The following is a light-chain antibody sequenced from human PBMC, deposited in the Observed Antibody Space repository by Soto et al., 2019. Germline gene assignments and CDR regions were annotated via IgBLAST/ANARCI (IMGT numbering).Light chain of an antibody. V-gene: IGKV1-6*01. J-gene: IGKJ1*01. CDR3: LQYYNFSWT. Sequence: AIQMTQSPSSLSASVGDRVTISCRASQDIRNTLAWYQQKPGEAPKLLIFAASNLQSGVPSRFSGSGSVTDFTLAITGLQPEDSETYYCLQYYNFSWTFGQGTKVDIK. CDR1: QDIRNT. CDR2: AAS.